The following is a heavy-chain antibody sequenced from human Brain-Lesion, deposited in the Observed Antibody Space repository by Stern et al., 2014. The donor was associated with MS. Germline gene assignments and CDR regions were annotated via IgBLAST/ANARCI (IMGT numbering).Heavy chain of an antibody. Sequence: VQLVESGPGLVKPSGTLSLTCAVSGGSISSSNWWSWVRQSPGKGLEWIGEIYHSGGTKYSPSFESRVIISVDKSKNQFSLKLSYVTAADTAVYYCARELPDLNAFDIWGQGTMATVSS. CDR2: IYHSGGT. V-gene: IGHV4-4*02. J-gene: IGHJ3*02. D-gene: IGHD1-14*01. CDR1: GGSISSSNW. CDR3: ARELPDLNAFDI.